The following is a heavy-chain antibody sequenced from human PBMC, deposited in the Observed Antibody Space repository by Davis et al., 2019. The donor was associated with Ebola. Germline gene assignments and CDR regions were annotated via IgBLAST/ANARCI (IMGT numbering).Heavy chain of an antibody. CDR1: GLTVSSSY. CDR3: ARGDGYDDAFDI. V-gene: IGHV3-53*01. CDR2: IFSGGTT. D-gene: IGHD5-24*01. Sequence: PGESLKISCAASGLTVSSSYMSWVRQAPGKGLEWVSVIFSGGTTYYGDSVKGRFTISRDNSKNTLYLQMNSLRAGDTAVYYCARGDGYDDAFDIWGQGTMVTVSS. J-gene: IGHJ3*02.